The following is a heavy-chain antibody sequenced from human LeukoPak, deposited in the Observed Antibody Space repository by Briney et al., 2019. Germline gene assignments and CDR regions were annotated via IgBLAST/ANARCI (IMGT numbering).Heavy chain of an antibody. J-gene: IGHJ4*02. CDR2: IYYSGST. CDR3: ARDYYYSPFDY. D-gene: IGHD3-10*01. CDR1: GGSISSYY. V-gene: IGHV4-59*12. Sequence: SETLSLTCTVSGGSISSYYWSWIRQPPGKGLEWIGYIYYSGSTNYNPSLKSRVTISVDTSKNQFSLKLSSVTAADTAVYYCARDYYYSPFDYWGQGTLVTVSS.